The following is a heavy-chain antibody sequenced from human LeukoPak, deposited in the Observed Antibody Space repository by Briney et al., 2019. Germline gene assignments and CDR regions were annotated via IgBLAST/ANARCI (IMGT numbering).Heavy chain of an antibody. CDR2: ISSSSSII. D-gene: IGHD4-17*01. Sequence: GGSLRLSCAASGFTFSSYSMNWVRQAPGKGLEWVSYISSSSSIIHYADSVKGRFTISRDNVKKSLFLQMNSLRDEDTAFYYCTRVATVTTNNWSDPWGQGILVTVSS. CDR1: GFTFSSYS. J-gene: IGHJ5*02. V-gene: IGHV3-48*02. CDR3: TRVATVTTNNWSDP.